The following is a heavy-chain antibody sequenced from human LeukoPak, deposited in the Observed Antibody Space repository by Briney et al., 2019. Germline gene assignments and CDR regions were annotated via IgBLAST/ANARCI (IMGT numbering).Heavy chain of an antibody. J-gene: IGHJ4*02. CDR2: ISSSGSTI. D-gene: IGHD5-18*01. CDR1: GFPFSDYY. Sequence: GSLRLSCAASGFPFSDYYMSWIRQAPGKGLEGVSYISSSGSTIYYADSVKGRFTISRDNAKNSLYLQMNSLRAEDTAVYYCASPVETAMVPPFDYWGQGTLVTVSS. CDR3: ASPVETAMVPPFDY. V-gene: IGHV3-11*04.